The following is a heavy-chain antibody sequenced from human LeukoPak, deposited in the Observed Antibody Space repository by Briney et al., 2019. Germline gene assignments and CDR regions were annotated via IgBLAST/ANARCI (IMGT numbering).Heavy chain of an antibody. J-gene: IGHJ4*02. D-gene: IGHD1-26*01. CDR3: ARGPVQHSGSYFHY. CDR2: IIPIFGTA. CDR1: GGTFSSYA. V-gene: IGHV1-69*06. Sequence: SVKVSCKASGGTFSSYAISWVRQAPGQGLEWMGGIIPIFGTANYAQKFQGRVTITADTSTSTAYMDLRSLRSDDTAIYYCARGPVQHSGSYFHYWGQGTLVTVSS.